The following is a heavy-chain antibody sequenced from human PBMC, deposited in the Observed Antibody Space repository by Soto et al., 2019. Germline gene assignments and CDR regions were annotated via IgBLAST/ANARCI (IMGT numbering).Heavy chain of an antibody. CDR3: AREVMTTVTYYYYYYMDV. CDR2: IIPILGIA. V-gene: IGHV1-69*02. D-gene: IGHD4-17*01. CDR1: GGTFSSYT. J-gene: IGHJ6*03. Sequence: ASVKVSCKASGGTFSSYTISWVRQAPGQGLEWMGRIIPILGIANYAQKFQGRVTITADKSTSTAYMELSSLRSEDTAVYYCAREVMTTVTYYYYYYMDVWGKGTTVTVSS.